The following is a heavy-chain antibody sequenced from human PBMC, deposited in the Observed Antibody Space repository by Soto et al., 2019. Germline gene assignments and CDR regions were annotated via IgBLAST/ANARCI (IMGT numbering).Heavy chain of an antibody. CDR2: ISYDGSNK. J-gene: IGHJ6*02. CDR1: GFTFSSYA. Sequence: GGSLRLSCAASGFTFSSYAMHWVRRAPGKGLEWVAVISYDGSNKYYADSVKGRFTISRDNSKNTLYLQMNSLRAEDTAVYYCARGRTGTWYYYYYYGMDVWGQGTTVTV. V-gene: IGHV3-30-3*01. CDR3: ARGRTGTWYYYYYYGMDV. D-gene: IGHD1-1*01.